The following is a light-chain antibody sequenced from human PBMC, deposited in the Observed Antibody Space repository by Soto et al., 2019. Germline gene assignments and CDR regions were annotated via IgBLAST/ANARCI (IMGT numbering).Light chain of an antibody. CDR3: AAWDDRLSGHWV. CDR1: SSNIGSNY. J-gene: IGLJ3*02. CDR2: RNN. V-gene: IGLV1-47*01. Sequence: QSVLTQPPSASGTPGQRVTISCSGSSSNIGSNYVYWYQQLPGTAPKLLIYRNNQRPSGVPDRFSGSKSGTSASLAISGLRSEDEADDYCAAWDDRLSGHWVFGGGTKLTVL.